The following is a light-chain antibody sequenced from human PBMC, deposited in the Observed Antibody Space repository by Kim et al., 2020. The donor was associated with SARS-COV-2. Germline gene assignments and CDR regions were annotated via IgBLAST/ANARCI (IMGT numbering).Light chain of an antibody. J-gene: IGKJ4*01. CDR1: QTSNTF. Sequence: ASVGDRVTITCRASQTSNTFLNWYQQKPGRAPKLLIYGASTLQTGVPSRFSGSGSGTDFTLTISSLQPEDFATYYCQQSYSTPPTFGGGTKVDIK. CDR3: QQSYSTPPT. CDR2: GAS. V-gene: IGKV1-39*01.